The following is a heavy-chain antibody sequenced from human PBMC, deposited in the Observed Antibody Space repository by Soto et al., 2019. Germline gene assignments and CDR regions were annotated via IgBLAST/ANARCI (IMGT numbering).Heavy chain of an antibody. CDR1: GGTFSSYA. V-gene: IGHV1-69*01. D-gene: IGHD2-2*01. CDR3: ARSQGSSTSLEIYYYYYYGMDV. Sequence: QVQLVQSGAEVEKPGSSVKVSCKASGGTFSSYAISWGRQAPGQGLEWMGGIIPISGTANYAQKFQGRVTITADESTSTAYMELSSLRSEDTAVYYCARSQGSSTSLEIYYYYYYGMDVWGQGTTVTVSS. J-gene: IGHJ6*02. CDR2: IIPISGTA.